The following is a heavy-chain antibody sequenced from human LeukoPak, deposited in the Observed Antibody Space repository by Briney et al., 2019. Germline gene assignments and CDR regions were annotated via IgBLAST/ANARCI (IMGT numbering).Heavy chain of an antibody. D-gene: IGHD5-18*01. Sequence: GGSLRLSCAASGFTFISYWMSWVRQAPGKGLEWVANIKKDGSEKYYVGSVKGRFTISRDNAKNSLYLQMNSLRAEDTAVYYCARRLYSFTSYFDYWGQGTLVTVSS. CDR3: ARRLYSFTSYFDY. CDR2: IKKDGSEK. V-gene: IGHV3-7*01. CDR1: GFTFISYW. J-gene: IGHJ4*02.